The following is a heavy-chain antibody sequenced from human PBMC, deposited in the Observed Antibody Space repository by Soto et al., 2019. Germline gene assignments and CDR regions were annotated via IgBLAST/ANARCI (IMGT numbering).Heavy chain of an antibody. CDR1: GFTFSSYV. V-gene: IGHV3-30*18. D-gene: IGHD6-19*01. CDR2: VSNEGSNK. CDR3: AKVLLTYTSGWYHPHFDY. Sequence: GGSLRLSCAASGFTFSSYVMHWVRQAPGKGLEWVAVVSNEGSNKDYADSVKGRFTISRDNSKNTRYLQMNSLRAEDTAVYYCAKVLLTYTSGWYHPHFDYWGQGTLVTVSS. J-gene: IGHJ4*02.